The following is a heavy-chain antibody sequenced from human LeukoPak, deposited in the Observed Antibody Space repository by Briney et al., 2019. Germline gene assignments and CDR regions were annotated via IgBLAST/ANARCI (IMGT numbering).Heavy chain of an antibody. Sequence: GGSLRLSCAASGFTFGSYGIYWVRQAPGKGLVWVAGIRYDGSDRSYADPVKGRFTISRDNSKNTVDLQMNSLRAEDTAVYYCARDNWGDGGYYRTLDYWGQGTLVTVSS. V-gene: IGHV3-33*01. CDR1: GFTFGSYG. CDR2: IRYDGSDR. D-gene: IGHD3-22*01. J-gene: IGHJ4*02. CDR3: ARDNWGDGGYYRTLDY.